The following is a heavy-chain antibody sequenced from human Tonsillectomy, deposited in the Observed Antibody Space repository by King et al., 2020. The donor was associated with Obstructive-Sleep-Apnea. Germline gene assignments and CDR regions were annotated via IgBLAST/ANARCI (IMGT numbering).Heavy chain of an antibody. V-gene: IGHV3-15*01. Sequence: VQLVESGGGLVKPGGSFRLACAASGFTFSNAGMKLVREAPGMGLEGGGRIKSKNDGGPTEYAAPAKGICTISRDDSKKTLDLKMNSLKTEDTAVYYCTTDDCSSTSCPGPYYYYGMDVWGQGTMVTVSS. CDR2: IKSKNDGGPT. D-gene: IGHD2-2*01. J-gene: IGHJ6*02. CDR1: GFTFSNAG. CDR3: TTDDCSSTSCPGPYYYYGMDV.